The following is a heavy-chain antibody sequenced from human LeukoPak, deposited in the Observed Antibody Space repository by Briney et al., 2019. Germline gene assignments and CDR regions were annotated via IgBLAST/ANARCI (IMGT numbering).Heavy chain of an antibody. J-gene: IGHJ5*02. V-gene: IGHV4-61*02. Sequence: SQTLSLTCTVSGGSISSGSYYWSWIRQPAGKGLEWIGRIYTSGSTNYNPSLKSRVTISVDTSKNRFSLKLSSVTAADTAVYYCARLGTVAGFNWFDPWGQGTLVTVSS. CDR1: GGSISSGSYY. CDR2: IYTSGST. D-gene: IGHD6-19*01. CDR3: ARLGTVAGFNWFDP.